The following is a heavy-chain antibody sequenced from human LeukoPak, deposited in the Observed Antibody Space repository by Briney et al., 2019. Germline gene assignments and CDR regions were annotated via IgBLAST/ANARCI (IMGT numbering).Heavy chain of an antibody. Sequence: PGESLKISCKGSGYIFTSYWIGWVRQMPGKGLEWMGIIYPRDSDSRYSPSFQGQVTISVDTSISTAYLQWSSLKTSDTAMYYCARHARGGNSRADYWGQGTLVTVSS. D-gene: IGHD4-23*01. J-gene: IGHJ4*02. CDR3: ARHARGGNSRADY. V-gene: IGHV5-51*01. CDR1: GYIFTSYW. CDR2: IYPRDSDS.